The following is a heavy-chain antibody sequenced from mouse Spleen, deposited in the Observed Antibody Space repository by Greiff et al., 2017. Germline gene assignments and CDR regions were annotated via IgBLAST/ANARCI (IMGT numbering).Heavy chain of an antibody. J-gene: IGHJ4*01. CDR1: GYTFTDYN. V-gene: IGHV1-39*01. Sequence: VQLQQSGPELVKPGASVKIPCKASGYTFTDYNMNWVKQSNGKSLEWIGVINPNYGTTSYNQKFKGKATLTVDQSSSTAYMQLNSLTSEDSAVYYCARYGSSLYYAMDYWGQGTSVTVSS. CDR3: ARYGSSLYYAMDY. CDR2: INPNYGTT. D-gene: IGHD1-1*01.